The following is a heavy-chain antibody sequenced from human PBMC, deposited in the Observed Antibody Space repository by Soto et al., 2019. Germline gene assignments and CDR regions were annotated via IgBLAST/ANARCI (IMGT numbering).Heavy chain of an antibody. D-gene: IGHD6-19*01. CDR2: INHSGTT. J-gene: IGHJ4*02. Sequence: QVQLQQWGAGLLKPSETLSLTCAVYGGSFSGYYWSWIRHSPGKGLEWIGDINHSGTTNYTPSLRSRVTISADTPKNQFSLRLSSVTAADTAVCYCARRTGSGWFFDSWGQGTLITVSS. CDR1: GGSFSGYY. V-gene: IGHV4-34*01. CDR3: ARRTGSGWFFDS.